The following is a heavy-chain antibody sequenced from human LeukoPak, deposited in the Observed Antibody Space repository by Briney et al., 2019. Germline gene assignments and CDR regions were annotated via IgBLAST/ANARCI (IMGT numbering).Heavy chain of an antibody. V-gene: IGHV3-30-3*01. Sequence: GGSLRLSCAASGFTFSSYAMHWVRQAPGKGLEWVAVISYDGSNKYYADSVKGRFTISRDNAKNSLYLQMNSLRAEDTAVYYCARDVRCSSTSCYRLHYYGMDVWGQGTTVTVSS. J-gene: IGHJ6*02. D-gene: IGHD2-2*01. CDR1: GFTFSSYA. CDR2: ISYDGSNK. CDR3: ARDVRCSSTSCYRLHYYGMDV.